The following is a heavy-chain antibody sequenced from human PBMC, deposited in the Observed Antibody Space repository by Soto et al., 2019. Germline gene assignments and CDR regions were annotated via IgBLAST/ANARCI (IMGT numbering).Heavy chain of an antibody. J-gene: IGHJ4*02. CDR1: GGSISSSSYY. V-gene: IGHV4-39*01. Sequence: QLQLQESGPGLVKPSETLSLTCTVSGGSISSSSYYWGWIRQPPGKGLEWIGSIYYSGSTYYNPSLKSRVTISVDTSKNQFSLKLSSVTAADTAVYYCARHGTTVVTTTLEDWGQGTLVTVSS. CDR2: IYYSGST. CDR3: ARHGTTVVTTTLED. D-gene: IGHD4-17*01.